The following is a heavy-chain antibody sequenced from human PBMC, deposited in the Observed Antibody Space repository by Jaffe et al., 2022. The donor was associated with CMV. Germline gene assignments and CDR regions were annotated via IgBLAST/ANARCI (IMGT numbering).Heavy chain of an antibody. Sequence: EVQLVESGGGLIQPGGSLRLSCAASGFTVSSNYMSWVRQAPGKGLEWVSVIYSGGSTYYADSVKGRFTISRDNSKNTLYLQMNSLRAEDTAVYYCARVSLRADDFWSGYYREIYGMDVWGQGTTVTVSS. CDR2: IYSGGST. CDR3: ARVSLRADDFWSGYYREIYGMDV. D-gene: IGHD3-3*01. CDR1: GFTVSSNY. V-gene: IGHV3-53*01. J-gene: IGHJ6*02.